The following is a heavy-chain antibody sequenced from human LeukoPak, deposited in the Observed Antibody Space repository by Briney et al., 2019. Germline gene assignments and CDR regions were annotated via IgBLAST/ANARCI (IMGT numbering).Heavy chain of an antibody. CDR3: ARVYFYGSASYLSNWFDP. D-gene: IGHD3-10*01. J-gene: IGHJ5*02. Sequence: SETLSLTCTVSGGSISGSSYYSGWIRQPPGKGLEWIGHIYYSGTTYYNPSLKSRVTISVDTSKNQFSLKLNSVTAADTAVYYCARVYFYGSASYLSNWFDPWGQGTLVTVSS. CDR1: GGSISGSSYY. CDR2: IYYSGTT. V-gene: IGHV4-39*07.